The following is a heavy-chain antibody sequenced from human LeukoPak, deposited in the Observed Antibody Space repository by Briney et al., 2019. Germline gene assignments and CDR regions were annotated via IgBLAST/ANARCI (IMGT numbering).Heavy chain of an antibody. V-gene: IGHV3-9*01. Sequence: GRSLRLSCAASGFTFDDYAMHWVRQAPGKGLEWVSGISWNSGSIGYADSVKGRFTISRDNAKNSLYLQMNSLRAEDTALYYCAKSGGSGSYYPYFDYWGQGTLVTVSS. D-gene: IGHD3-10*01. J-gene: IGHJ4*02. CDR3: AKSGGSGSYYPYFDY. CDR1: GFTFDDYA. CDR2: ISWNSGSI.